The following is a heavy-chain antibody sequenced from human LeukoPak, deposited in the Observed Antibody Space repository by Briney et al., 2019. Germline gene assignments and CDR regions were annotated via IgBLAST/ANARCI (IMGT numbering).Heavy chain of an antibody. V-gene: IGHV1-2*02. CDR3: ARPDIGMADLDY. CDR1: GYTFTGYY. D-gene: IGHD6-19*01. J-gene: IGHJ4*02. Sequence: ASVKVSCKASGYTFTGYYMHWVRQAPGQGLEWMGWISPKSGGTNYAQKFQGRVTMTRDTSISTAYMELNRLRSDDTAVYYCARPDIGMADLDYWGQGTLVTVSS. CDR2: ISPKSGGT.